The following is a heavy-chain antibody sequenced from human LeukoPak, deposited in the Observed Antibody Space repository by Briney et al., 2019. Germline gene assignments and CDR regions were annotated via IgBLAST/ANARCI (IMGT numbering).Heavy chain of an antibody. Sequence: SETLSLTYTVSGGSISSSSYYWGWIRQPPGKGLEWIGSIYYSGSTYYNPSLKSRVTISVDTSKNQFSLKLSSVTAADTAVYYCARHFSRDCFDYWGQGTLVTVSS. V-gene: IGHV4-39*01. CDR3: ARHFSRDCFDY. J-gene: IGHJ4*02. CDR2: IYYSGST. CDR1: GGSISSSSYY. D-gene: IGHD3-3*01.